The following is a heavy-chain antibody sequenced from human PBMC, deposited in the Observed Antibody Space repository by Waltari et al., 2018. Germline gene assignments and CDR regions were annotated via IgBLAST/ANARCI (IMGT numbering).Heavy chain of an antibody. D-gene: IGHD2-15*01. CDR1: GFTFSSYG. J-gene: IGHJ4*02. V-gene: IGHV3-30*18. CDR3: AKDRVGGNSFDY. Sequence: QVQLVESGGGVVQPGRSLRLSCAASGFTFSSYGMHWVRQAPGKGLEWVAVISYDGSNKYYADSVKGRFTISRYNSKNTLYLQMNSLRAEDTAVYYCAKDRVGGNSFDYWGQGTLVTVSS. CDR2: ISYDGSNK.